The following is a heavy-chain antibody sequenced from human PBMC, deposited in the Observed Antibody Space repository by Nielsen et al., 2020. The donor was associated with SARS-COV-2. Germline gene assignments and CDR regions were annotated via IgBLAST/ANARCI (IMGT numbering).Heavy chain of an antibody. D-gene: IGHD5-18*01. CDR1: GGSISSYY. CDR3: ARVGGYSYGYSDFDY. Sequence: SETLSLTCTVSGGSISSYYWSWIRQPPGKGLEWIGEIYHSGSTNYNPSLKSRVTISVDKSKNQFSLKLSSVTAADTAVYYCARVGGYSYGYSDFDYWGQGTLVTVSS. V-gene: IGHV4-59*12. J-gene: IGHJ4*02. CDR2: IYHSGST.